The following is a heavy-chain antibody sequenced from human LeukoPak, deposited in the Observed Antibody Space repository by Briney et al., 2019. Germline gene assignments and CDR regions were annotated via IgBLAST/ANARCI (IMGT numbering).Heavy chain of an antibody. J-gene: IGHJ4*02. CDR1: GYTFTGYY. CDR2: IYPNSGGT. CDR3: ARVPVRVQGVIIPYFDY. D-gene: IGHD3-10*01. Sequence: ASVTVSCKASGYTFTGYYMHWVRQAPRQGVEWVGWIYPNSGGTNYAQKFQGRVTMTRDTSISTAYMELSRLRSDDTAVYYCARVPVRVQGVIIPYFDYWGQGTLVTVSS. V-gene: IGHV1-2*02.